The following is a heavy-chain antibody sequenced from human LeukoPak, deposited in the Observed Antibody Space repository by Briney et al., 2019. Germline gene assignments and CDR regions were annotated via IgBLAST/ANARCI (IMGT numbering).Heavy chain of an antibody. CDR3: ARTGVWGIDY. Sequence: ASVKVSCKASGYTFTSYGFSRVRQAPGQGLEWMGWISGSNTNYAQKLQGRVTVTTDTSTSTAYMELRSLRSDDTAVYYCARTGVWGIDYWGQGTLVTVSS. V-gene: IGHV1-18*01. CDR1: GYTFTSYG. D-gene: IGHD3-16*01. CDR2: ISGSNT. J-gene: IGHJ4*02.